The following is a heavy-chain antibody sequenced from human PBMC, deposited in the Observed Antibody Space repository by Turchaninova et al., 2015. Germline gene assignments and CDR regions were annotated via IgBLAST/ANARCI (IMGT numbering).Heavy chain of an antibody. Sequence: EVQLLESGGGLVQPGGSLRLSCAASGFTFSSYAMSWVRQAPGKGLAWVSALSGSGGSTDCADAVKGRFTISRDNSKNTLYPQMNSLRAEDTAVYYCAKPSQDYWGQGTLVTVSS. V-gene: IGHV3-23*01. CDR2: LSGSGGST. CDR1: GFTFSSYA. J-gene: IGHJ4*02. CDR3: AKPSQDY.